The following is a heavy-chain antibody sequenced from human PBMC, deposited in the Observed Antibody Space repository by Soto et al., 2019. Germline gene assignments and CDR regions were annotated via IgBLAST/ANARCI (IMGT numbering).Heavy chain of an antibody. D-gene: IGHD2-2*01. CDR3: ARQGGSCSSIGCSNYFDY. CDR1: GGSISSSSYY. V-gene: IGHV4-39*01. Sequence: PSETLSLTWTVSGGSISSSSYYWGWIRQPPGKGLEWIGTIYYSGSTYYNPSLKSRLTISLDTSQNQFSLRLSSVTAADTAVYYCARQGGSCSSIGCSNYFDYCGQGTLVTVSS. J-gene: IGHJ4*02. CDR2: IYYSGST.